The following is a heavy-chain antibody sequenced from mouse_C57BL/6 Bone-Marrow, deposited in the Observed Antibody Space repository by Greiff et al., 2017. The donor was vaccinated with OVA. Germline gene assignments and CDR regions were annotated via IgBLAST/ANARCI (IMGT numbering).Heavy chain of an antibody. CDR2: IYPGSGNT. J-gene: IGHJ4*01. D-gene: IGHD3-2*02. V-gene: IGHV1-76*01. CDR3: ARRAAQAYYYAMDY. CDR1: GYTFTDYY. Sequence: QVQLQQSGAELVRPGASVKLSCTASGYTFTDYYINWVKQRPGQGLEWIARIYPGSGNTYYNEKFKGKATLTAEKSSSTAYLQLSSLTSEDSAVYFCARRAAQAYYYAMDYWGQGTSVTVSA.